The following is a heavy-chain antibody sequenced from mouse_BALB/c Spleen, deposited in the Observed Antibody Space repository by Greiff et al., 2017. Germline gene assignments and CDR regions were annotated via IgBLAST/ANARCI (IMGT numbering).Heavy chain of an antibody. CDR1: GFNIKDTY. CDR3: ARALPPSAMDY. Sequence: VQLQQSGAELVKPGASVKMSCTASGFNIKDTYMHWVKQRPEQGLEWIGRIDPANGNTKYDPKFQGKATITADTSSNTAYLQLSSLTSEDTAVYYCARALPPSAMDYWGQGTSVTVSS. CDR2: IDPANGNT. D-gene: IGHD2-12*01. J-gene: IGHJ4*01. V-gene: IGHV14-3*02.